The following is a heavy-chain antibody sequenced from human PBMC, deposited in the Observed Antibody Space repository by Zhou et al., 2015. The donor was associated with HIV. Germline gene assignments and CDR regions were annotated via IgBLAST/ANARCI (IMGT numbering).Heavy chain of an antibody. CDR1: GYTFTSYY. CDR2: INPSGGST. D-gene: IGHD1-26*01. CDR3: ARVGVGADDAFDI. J-gene: IGHJ3*02. Sequence: QVQLVQSGAEVKKPGASVKVSCKASGYTFTSYYMHWVRQAPGQGLEWMGIINPSGGSTSYAQKFQGRVTMTRDTSTSTVYMELSSLRSEDTAVYYCARVGVGADDAFDIWGQGDNGHRLF. V-gene: IGHV1-46*01.